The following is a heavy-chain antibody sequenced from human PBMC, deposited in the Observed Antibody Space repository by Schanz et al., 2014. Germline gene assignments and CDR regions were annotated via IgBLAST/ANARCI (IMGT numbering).Heavy chain of an antibody. V-gene: IGHV4-39*01. CDR2: IYYSGSS. D-gene: IGHD3-16*01. Sequence: QLQLQESGPGLVKPSETLSLTCTVSGGSISSSTYWWGWIRQPPGKGLEWIGGIYYSGSSYYNPSLEGRITISVDTSNNQFSRKLSSETAADTAVYYCARHGGIPYYPMDVWGQGTTVTVSS. CDR1: GGSISSSTYW. J-gene: IGHJ6*02. CDR3: ARHGGIPYYPMDV.